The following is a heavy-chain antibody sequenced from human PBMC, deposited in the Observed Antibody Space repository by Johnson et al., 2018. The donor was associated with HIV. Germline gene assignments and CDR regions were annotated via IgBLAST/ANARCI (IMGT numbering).Heavy chain of an antibody. V-gene: IGHV3-30*04. CDR3: ARDRGGIAEQSGAFDI. Sequence: QVQLVESGGGVVQPGRSLRLSCAASGFTFSSYAMHWVRQAPDKGLEWVAVISYDGSNKYYADSVKGRFTISRDNSKNTLYLQMNSMRAEDTAVYYCARDRGGIAEQSGAFDIWGQGTMVTVSS. D-gene: IGHD6-13*01. CDR1: GFTFSSYA. CDR2: ISYDGSNK. J-gene: IGHJ3*02.